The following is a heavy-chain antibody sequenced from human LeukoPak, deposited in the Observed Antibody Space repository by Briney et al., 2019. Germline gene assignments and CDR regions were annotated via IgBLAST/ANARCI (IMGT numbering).Heavy chain of an antibody. CDR2: VKSKTNGGTY. CDR1: GYSFSSYS. CDR3: TTLRPYIQAR. J-gene: IGHJ3*01. D-gene: IGHD5-18*01. V-gene: IGHV3-15*01. Sequence: PGGSLRLSCTVSGYSFSSYSMSWVSRPQRKGMEWVGRVKSKTNGGTYDNAAPVKRRSTTPRDAPKNTVSLQTNILTTETTALYYCTTLRPYIQARWGQGTMVTVSS.